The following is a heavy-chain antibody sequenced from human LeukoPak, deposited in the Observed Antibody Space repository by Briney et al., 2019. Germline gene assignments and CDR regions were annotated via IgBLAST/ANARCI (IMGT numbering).Heavy chain of an antibody. J-gene: IGHJ3*02. CDR2: ISTTSSYI. D-gene: IGHD3-22*01. CDR1: GFTFSSYS. V-gene: IGHV3-21*01. CDR3: ARSESSSGYRRNDALDI. Sequence: PGGSLRLSCAASGFTFSSYSMNWVRQAPGRGLEWVSSISTTSSYIYYADSVKGRFTISRDNAKNSLYLQMNSLRAEDTAVYYCARSESSSGYRRNDALDIWGQGTMVTVSS.